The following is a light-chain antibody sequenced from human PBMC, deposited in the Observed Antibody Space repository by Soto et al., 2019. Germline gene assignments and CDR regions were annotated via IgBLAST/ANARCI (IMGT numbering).Light chain of an antibody. CDR3: MQALQSLT. Sequence: DIVVTQSPLTLPVTPGEPASISCRSSQSLLYNDTYNYLYWYLQKPGQYPHXLIYLGSHRASGVPDRFSGSGSGTDFTLKISRVEAEDFGTYCCMQALQSLTFGQGTRLEIK. J-gene: IGKJ5*01. V-gene: IGKV2-28*01. CDR2: LGS. CDR1: QSLLYNDTYNY.